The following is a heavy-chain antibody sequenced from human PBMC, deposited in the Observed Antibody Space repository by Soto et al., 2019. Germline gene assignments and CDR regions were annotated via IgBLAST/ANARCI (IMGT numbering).Heavy chain of an antibody. J-gene: IGHJ4*02. Sequence: GGSLRLSCAASGFTFSSYAMSWVRQAPGKGLEWVSAISSSGATTYYADSVKGRFTISRDNSKNTLYLQMNSLRAEDTAVYYWAKEPASFRNFDYWGQGTLVTVSS. D-gene: IGHD3-10*01. V-gene: IGHV3-23*01. CDR1: GFTFSSYA. CDR2: ISSSGATT. CDR3: AKEPASFRNFDY.